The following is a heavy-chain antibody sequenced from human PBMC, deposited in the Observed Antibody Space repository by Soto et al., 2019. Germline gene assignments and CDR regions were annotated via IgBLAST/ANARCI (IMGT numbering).Heavy chain of an antibody. Sequence: QVQLVESGGGVVQPGRSLRLSCAASGFTFSSYGMHGVRQAPGTGLEWVAGISYDGSNKYYADSVKGRFTISRDNSKNTLYLQMNSLRAEDTAVYYCAKDLHYDSSSLDYWGQGTLVTVSS. V-gene: IGHV3-30*18. CDR3: AKDLHYDSSSLDY. CDR1: GFTFSSYG. D-gene: IGHD3-22*01. J-gene: IGHJ4*02. CDR2: ISYDGSNK.